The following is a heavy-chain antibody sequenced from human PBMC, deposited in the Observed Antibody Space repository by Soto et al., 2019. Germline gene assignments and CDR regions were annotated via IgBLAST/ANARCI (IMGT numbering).Heavy chain of an antibody. D-gene: IGHD3-9*01. V-gene: IGHV4-34*01. J-gene: IGHJ4*02. CDR2: INHSGST. CDR1: GGSFSGYY. CDR3: ATGGYDILTGYYNFDY. Sequence: SETLSLTCAVYGGSFSGYYWSWIRQPPGKGLEWIGEINHSGSTNYNPSLKSRVTMSVDTSKNRFSLKLSSVTAADTAVYYCATGGYDILTGYYNFDYWGQGTLVTVSS.